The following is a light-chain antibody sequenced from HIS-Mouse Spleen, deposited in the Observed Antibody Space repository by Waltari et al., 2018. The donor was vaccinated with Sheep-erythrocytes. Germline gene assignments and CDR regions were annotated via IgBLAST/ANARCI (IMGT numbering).Light chain of an antibody. Sequence: DIQMTQSPSSLSASVGDSVTITCQASPDISNYLNWYQQKPGKAPKLLIYDASNLETGVPSRFSGSGSGTDFTFTISSLQPEDIATYYCQQYDNLLTFGGGTKVEIK. J-gene: IGKJ4*01. CDR2: DAS. V-gene: IGKV1-33*01. CDR1: PDISNY. CDR3: QQYDNLLT.